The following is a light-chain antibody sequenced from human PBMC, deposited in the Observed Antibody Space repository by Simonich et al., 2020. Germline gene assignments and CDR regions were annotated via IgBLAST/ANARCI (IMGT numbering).Light chain of an antibody. CDR1: QSVLYSSNNQYY. CDR2: WAS. V-gene: IGKV4-1*01. J-gene: IGKJ3*01. CDR3: QQYYSTPFT. Sequence: DIVMTQSPDSLAVSLGERATINCKSSQSVLYSSNNQYYLAWYQQKPGQPPKLLIYWASTRESGVPDRISGSGYGTDFTLTISSLQAEDVAVYYCQQYYSTPFTFGPGTKVDIK.